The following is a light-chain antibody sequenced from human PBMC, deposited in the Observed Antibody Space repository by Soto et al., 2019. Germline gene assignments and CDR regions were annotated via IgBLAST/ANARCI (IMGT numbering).Light chain of an antibody. Sequence: EIVLTQSPGTLSLSPGERATLSCRASQRVSSGYLAWYQQKPAQAPRLLIYGASSRATGIPDRFSGSGSGTDFTLTISRLEPEDFAVYYCQQYGSSLYTFGQGTKLEIK. J-gene: IGKJ2*01. V-gene: IGKV3-20*01. CDR3: QQYGSSLYT. CDR1: QRVSSGY. CDR2: GAS.